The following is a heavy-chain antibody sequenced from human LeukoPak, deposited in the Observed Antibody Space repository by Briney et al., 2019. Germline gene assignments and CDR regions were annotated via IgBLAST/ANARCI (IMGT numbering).Heavy chain of an antibody. Sequence: GGSLRLSCAASGFTFDDYGMSWVRQAPGKGLEWVSGINWNGGSTGYADSVKGRFTISRDNAKNSLYLQMNSLRAEDTALYYRARGTYYDFWSGYPDFDYWGQGPLVTVSS. V-gene: IGHV3-20*04. J-gene: IGHJ4*02. CDR1: GFTFDDYG. CDR3: ARGTYYDFWSGYPDFDY. D-gene: IGHD3-3*01. CDR2: INWNGGST.